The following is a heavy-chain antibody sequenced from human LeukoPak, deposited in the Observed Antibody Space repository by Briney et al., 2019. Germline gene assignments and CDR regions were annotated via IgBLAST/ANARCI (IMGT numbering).Heavy chain of an antibody. Sequence: GGSLRLSCAASGFTFSSYAMSWVRQAPGKGLEWVSSISGGSTYYADSRKGRFTISRDNSKNTLHLQMNSLRAEDTAEDYYSSSWYSLDYWGQGTLVTVSS. J-gene: IGHJ4*02. V-gene: IGHV3-38-3*01. CDR2: ISGGST. CDR3: SSSWYSLDY. CDR1: GFTFSSYA. D-gene: IGHD6-13*01.